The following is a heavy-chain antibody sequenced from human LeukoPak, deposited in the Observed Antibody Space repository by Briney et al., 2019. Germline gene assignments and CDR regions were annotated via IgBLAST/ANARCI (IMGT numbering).Heavy chain of an antibody. D-gene: IGHD4-17*01. Sequence: SETLSLTCAVYGGSFSGNYWSWIRQPPGKGLEWIGEINHSGSTNYNPSLKSRVTISVDTSKNQFSLKLSSVTAADTAVYYCARGGNDYGDYYYYYYGMDVWGQGTTVTVSS. CDR1: GGSFSGNY. J-gene: IGHJ6*02. CDR3: ARGGNDYGDYYYYYYGMDV. CDR2: INHSGST. V-gene: IGHV4-34*01.